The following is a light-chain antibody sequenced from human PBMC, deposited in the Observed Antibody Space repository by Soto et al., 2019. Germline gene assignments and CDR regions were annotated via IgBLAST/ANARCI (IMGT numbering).Light chain of an antibody. J-gene: IGLJ2*01. Sequence: QSVLTQPPSVSAAPGQKVTISCSGSSSNIGYNYVSGYQQLPGTAPKLLIYDNNERPSGLPDRFSGSKSGTSATLGITGLQTEDEADYYCGTWDSSLSAGVFGGGTKLTVL. V-gene: IGLV1-51*01. CDR1: SSNIGYNY. CDR2: DNN. CDR3: GTWDSSLSAGV.